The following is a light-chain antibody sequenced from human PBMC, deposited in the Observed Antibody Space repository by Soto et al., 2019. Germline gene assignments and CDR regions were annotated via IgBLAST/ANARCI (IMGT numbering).Light chain of an antibody. V-gene: IGLV2-8*01. CDR1: SSDVGGYNY. Sequence: SALPPPPSVSWSPGQSVAISCTGTSSDVGGYNYVSWYQQHPGKAPKLMIYEVNKRPSGVPDRFSGSKSGNTASLTVSGLQAEDEADYYCSSYAGTSNVFGTGTKVTVL. J-gene: IGLJ1*01. CDR3: SSYAGTSNV. CDR2: EVN.